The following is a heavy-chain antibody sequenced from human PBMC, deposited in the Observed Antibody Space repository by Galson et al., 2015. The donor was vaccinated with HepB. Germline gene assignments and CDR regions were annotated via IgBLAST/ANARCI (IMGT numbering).Heavy chain of an antibody. CDR1: GYTFTGYY. V-gene: IGHV1-2*02. CDR2: INPNSGGT. J-gene: IGHJ3*02. Sequence: SVKVSCKASGYTFTGYYMHWVRQAPGQGLEWMGWINPNSGGTNYAQKFQGRVTMTRDTSISTAYMELSRLRSDDTAVYYCARSLLYDFWSGPDAFDIWGQGTMVTVSS. CDR3: ARSLLYDFWSGPDAFDI. D-gene: IGHD3-3*01.